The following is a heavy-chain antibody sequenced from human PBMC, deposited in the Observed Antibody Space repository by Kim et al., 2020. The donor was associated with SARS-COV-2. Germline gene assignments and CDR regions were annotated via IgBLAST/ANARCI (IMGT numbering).Heavy chain of an antibody. J-gene: IGHJ6*02. CDR2: IGTAGDT. CDR3: ARDSIVGAGMGYCYYGMDV. CDR1: GFTFSSYD. Sequence: GGSLRLSCAASGFTFSSYDMHWVRQATGKGLEWVSAIGTAGDTYYPGSVKGRFTISRENAKNSLYLQMNSLRAGDTAVYYCARDSIVGAGMGYCYYGMDVWGQGTTVTVSS. V-gene: IGHV3-13*01. D-gene: IGHD1-26*01.